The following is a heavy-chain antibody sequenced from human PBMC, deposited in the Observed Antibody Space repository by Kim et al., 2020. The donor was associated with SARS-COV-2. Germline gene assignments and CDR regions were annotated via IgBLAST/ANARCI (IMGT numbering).Heavy chain of an antibody. J-gene: IGHJ4*02. CDR2: IVVGSGNT. V-gene: IGHV1-58*01. CDR1: GFTFTSSA. Sequence: SVKVSCKASGFTFTSSAVQWVRQARGQRLEWIGWIVVGSGNTNYAQKFQERVTITRDMSTSTAYMELRSLRSEDTAVYYCAAAQSDYGDYYFDYWGQGTLVTVSS. D-gene: IGHD4-17*01. CDR3: AAAQSDYGDYYFDY.